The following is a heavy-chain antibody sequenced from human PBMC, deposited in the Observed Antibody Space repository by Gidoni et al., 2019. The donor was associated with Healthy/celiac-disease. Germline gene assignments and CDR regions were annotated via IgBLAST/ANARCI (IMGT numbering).Heavy chain of an antibody. CDR3: ASIRDRSKYDYGDYGGGFDI. Sequence: QVQLVQSGAEVKKPGSSVKVSCKASGGTFSSYAISWVRQAPGQGLEWMGGIIPIFGTANYAQKFQGRVTITADESTSTAYMELSSLRSEDTAVYYCASIRDRSKYDYGDYGGGFDIWGQGTMVTVSS. D-gene: IGHD4-17*01. J-gene: IGHJ3*02. CDR2: IIPIFGTA. V-gene: IGHV1-69*01. CDR1: GGTFSSYA.